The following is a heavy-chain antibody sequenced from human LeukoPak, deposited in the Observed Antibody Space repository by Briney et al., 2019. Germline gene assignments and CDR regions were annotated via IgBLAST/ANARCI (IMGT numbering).Heavy chain of an antibody. CDR2: INPNSGGT. CDR3: VGGGDIAARRSRRLYYGMDV. Sequence: GASVKVSCKASGYTFTGYYMHWVRQAPGQGLEWMGWINPNSGGTNYAQKFQGRVTMTRDTSISTAYMELRSLRSDDTAVYYCVGGGDIAARRSRRLYYGMDVWGQGTTVTVSS. V-gene: IGHV1-2*02. J-gene: IGHJ6*02. D-gene: IGHD6-6*01. CDR1: GYTFTGYY.